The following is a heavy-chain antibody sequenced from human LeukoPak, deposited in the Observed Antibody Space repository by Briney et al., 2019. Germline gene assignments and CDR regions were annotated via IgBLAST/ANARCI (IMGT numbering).Heavy chain of an antibody. CDR3: ARAPYLSSGS. CDR2: IDHSGST. V-gene: IGHV4-34*01. Sequence: SETLSLTRAVYGGSLSGYYWSWIRQPPGKGLEWIGEIDHSGSTNYNPYLKSRVTISLDTSNNQFSLKLTSVTAADTAVYYCARAPYLSSGSWGQGILVAVSP. J-gene: IGHJ3*01. D-gene: IGHD3-22*01. CDR1: GGSLSGYY.